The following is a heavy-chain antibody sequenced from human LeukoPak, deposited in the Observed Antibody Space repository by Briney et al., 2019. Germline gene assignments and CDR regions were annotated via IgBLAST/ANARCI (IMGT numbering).Heavy chain of an antibody. D-gene: IGHD5-18*01. V-gene: IGHV4-31*03. CDR2: IYYSGST. CDR3: ARVADSYVSHYYYMDV. Sequence: SETLSLTCTVSGGSISSGGYYWSWIRQHPGKGLKWIGYIYYSGSTYYNPSLKSRVTISVDTSKNQFSLKLSSVTAADTAVYYCARVADSYVSHYYYMDVWGKGTTVTVSS. CDR1: GGSISSGGYY. J-gene: IGHJ6*03.